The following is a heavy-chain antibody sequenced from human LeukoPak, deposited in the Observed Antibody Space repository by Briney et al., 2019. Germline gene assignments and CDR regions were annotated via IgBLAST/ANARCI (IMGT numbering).Heavy chain of an antibody. CDR2: IYFGGSA. CDR1: GGSISSGSYY. CDR3: ARVPAYDFWSGYLY. Sequence: SETLSLTCTVSGGSISSGSYYWGWIRQPPGKGLEWVGTIYFGGSAYYNPSLKSRVTISVDTSKNQFSLKLSSVTAADTAVYYCARVPAYDFWSGYLYWGQGTLVTVSS. V-gene: IGHV4-39*07. D-gene: IGHD3-3*01. J-gene: IGHJ4*02.